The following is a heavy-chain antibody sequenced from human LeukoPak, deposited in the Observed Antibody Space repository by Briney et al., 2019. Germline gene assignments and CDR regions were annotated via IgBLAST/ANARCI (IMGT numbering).Heavy chain of an antibody. CDR3: AGEYCSGVTCRQGFDY. CDR1: GYTFTDSY. J-gene: IGHJ4*02. Sequence: ASVRVSCKASGYTFTDSYMHWVRQAPGQGLEWMGWINPNSGDTNYAQKFQGRVTMTRDTSSNTAYMELSSLRSDDSAVYYCAGEYCSGVTCRQGFDYWGQGTLVTVSS. D-gene: IGHD2-15*01. V-gene: IGHV1-2*02. CDR2: INPNSGDT.